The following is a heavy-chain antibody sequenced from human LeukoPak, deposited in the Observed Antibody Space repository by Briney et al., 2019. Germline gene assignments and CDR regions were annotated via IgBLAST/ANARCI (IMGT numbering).Heavy chain of an antibody. CDR2: IYYSGST. CDR3: ARGRGYSYGNSYYYYGMDV. D-gene: IGHD5-18*01. J-gene: IGHJ6*02. CDR1: GGSISSGGYY. V-gene: IGHV4-31*03. Sequence: SETLSLTCTVSGGSISSGGYYWSWIRQHPGKGLEWIGYIYYSGSTYYNPSLKSRVTISVDTSENQFPLKLSSVTAADTAVYYCARGRGYSYGNSYYYYGMDVWGQGTTVTVSS.